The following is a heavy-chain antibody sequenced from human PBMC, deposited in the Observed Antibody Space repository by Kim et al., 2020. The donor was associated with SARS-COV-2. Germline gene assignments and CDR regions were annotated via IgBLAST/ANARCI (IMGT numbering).Heavy chain of an antibody. D-gene: IGHD3-10*01. Sequence: SETLSLTCTVSGGSISSSSYYWGWIRQPPGKGLEWIGSIYYSGSTYYNPSLKSRVTISVDTSKNQFSLKLSSVTAADTAVYYCARVEGFGELFRYYYYGMDVWGQGTTVTVSS. J-gene: IGHJ6*02. CDR2: IYYSGST. CDR3: ARVEGFGELFRYYYYGMDV. V-gene: IGHV4-39*01. CDR1: GGSISSSSYY.